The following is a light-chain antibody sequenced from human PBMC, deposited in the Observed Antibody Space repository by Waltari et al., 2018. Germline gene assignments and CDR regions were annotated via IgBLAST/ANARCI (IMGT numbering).Light chain of an antibody. CDR2: EVN. CDR1: SSDVGGYNY. Sequence: QSALTQPASVSGSPGQSITISCTGTSSDVGGYNYVSWYQHLPGTAPKVMIYEVNNRPSGVSNRFCGSKSGNTASLTISGLQAEDEDDYYCTSPTSSRTWVFGGGTKLTVL. CDR3: TSPTSSRTWV. V-gene: IGLV2-14*01. J-gene: IGLJ3*02.